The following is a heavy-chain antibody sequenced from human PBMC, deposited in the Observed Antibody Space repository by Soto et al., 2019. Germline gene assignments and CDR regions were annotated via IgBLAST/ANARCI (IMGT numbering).Heavy chain of an antibody. V-gene: IGHV1-46*01. CDR1: GYTFTSYY. CDR2: INPSGGST. D-gene: IGHD6-19*01. CDR3: ARGRYACQFETGIAVAGTAY. J-gene: IGHJ4*02. Sequence: GASVKVSCKASGYTFTSYYMHWVRQAPGQGLEWMGIINPSGGSTSYAQKFQGRVTMTRDTSTSTVYMELSSLRSEDTAVYYCARGRYACQFETGIAVAGTAYWGQGTLVTVSS.